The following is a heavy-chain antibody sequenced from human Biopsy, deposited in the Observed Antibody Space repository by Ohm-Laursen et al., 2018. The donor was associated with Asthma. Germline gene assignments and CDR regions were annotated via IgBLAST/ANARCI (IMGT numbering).Heavy chain of an antibody. Sequence: LSLTCAVSGGSISSGGSSWSWIRQPPGKGLAWIGYIYHSGSTYYNPSLKSRVTISVDTSKNQFSLKLSSVTAADTAVYYCARVKDGYNFDFWGQGTLVTVSS. CDR2: IYHSGST. V-gene: IGHV4-30-2*01. J-gene: IGHJ4*02. CDR1: GGSISSGGSS. CDR3: ARVKDGYNFDF. D-gene: IGHD5-24*01.